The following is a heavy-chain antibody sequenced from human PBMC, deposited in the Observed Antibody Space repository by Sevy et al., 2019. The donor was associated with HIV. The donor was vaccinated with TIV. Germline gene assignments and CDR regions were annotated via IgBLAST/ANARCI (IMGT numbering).Heavy chain of an antibody. CDR2: ISGGGGST. V-gene: IGHV3-23*01. Sequence: GGSLRLSCAASGFTFSSYAMNWVRQAPGKGLEWVSVISGGGGSTYYADSVKGRFTISRDNSKNTLYLQMNSLRAEDTAVYYCAKGSSGPVGIAVAGYLFDYWGQGTLVTVSS. D-gene: IGHD6-19*01. CDR3: AKGSSGPVGIAVAGYLFDY. CDR1: GFTFSSYA. J-gene: IGHJ4*02.